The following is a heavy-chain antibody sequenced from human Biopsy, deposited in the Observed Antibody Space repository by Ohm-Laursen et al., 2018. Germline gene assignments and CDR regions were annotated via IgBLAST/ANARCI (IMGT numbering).Heavy chain of an antibody. V-gene: IGHV4-34*01. CDR3: ARALDYYDPYYYYAMDV. J-gene: IGHJ6*02. Sequence: SETLPLTCAVYGGSFSGYYWTWIRQPPGKGLEWIGEINHRGSASYNPSLKSRITALVDTSKNQFSLKLRSVSAADTAVYFCARALDYYDPYYYYAMDVWGQGTSVIVSS. CDR1: GGSFSGYY. CDR2: INHRGSA. D-gene: IGHD3-16*01.